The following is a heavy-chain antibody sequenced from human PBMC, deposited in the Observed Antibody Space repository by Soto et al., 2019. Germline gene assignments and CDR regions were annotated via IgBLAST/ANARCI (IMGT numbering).Heavy chain of an antibody. J-gene: IGHJ6*02. Sequence: QVQVVQSGVEVRRPGSSVKVSCKASGDTFKNCAISWVRQAPGQGLEWMGGIIPLFGTTDFAQRFQGRLTMKTDESTTKAYMELSRLRSEDTATYYCAAELGFGKLSVVWGQGTTVIVSS. V-gene: IGHV1-69*01. CDR2: IIPLFGTT. D-gene: IGHD3-10*01. CDR3: AAELGFGKLSVV. CDR1: GDTFKNCA.